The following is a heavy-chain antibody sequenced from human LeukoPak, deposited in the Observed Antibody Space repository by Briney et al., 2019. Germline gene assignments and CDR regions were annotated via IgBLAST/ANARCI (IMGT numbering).Heavy chain of an antibody. CDR1: GYTFTSYG. V-gene: IGHV1-18*01. J-gene: IGHJ4*02. CDR3: ARDLPLGRGAPSPVDY. D-gene: IGHD5-24*01. Sequence: ASVKVSCKASGYTFTSYGISWVRQAPGQGLEWMGWISAYNGNTNYAQKLQGRVTMTTDTSTSTAYMELRSLRSDDTAVYYCARDLPLGRGAPSPVDYWGQGTLVTVSS. CDR2: ISAYNGNT.